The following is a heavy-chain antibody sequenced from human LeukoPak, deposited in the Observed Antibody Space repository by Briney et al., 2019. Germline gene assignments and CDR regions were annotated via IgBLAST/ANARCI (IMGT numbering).Heavy chain of an antibody. J-gene: IGHJ4*02. CDR2: IKGKTDGGTT. V-gene: IGHV3-15*01. CDR3: TTDLDY. CDR1: GFTFSNAW. Sequence: PGGSLRLSCAASGFTFSNAWMSWVRQAPGKGLEWVDRIKGKTDGGTTDYAAPVKGRFTISRDDSKNTLYLQMNSLKTEDTAVYYCTTDLDYWGQGTLVTVSS.